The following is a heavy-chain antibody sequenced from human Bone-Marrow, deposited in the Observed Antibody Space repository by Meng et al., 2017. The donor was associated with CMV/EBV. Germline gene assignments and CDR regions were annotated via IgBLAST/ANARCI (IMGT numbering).Heavy chain of an antibody. CDR2: ISAYNGNT. Sequence: ASVKVSCKASGYTFTSYGISWVRQAPGQGLEWMGWISAYNGNTNYAQKLQGRVTMTTDTSTSTAYMELRSLRSDDTAVYYWARCLLSGIVVVPAADYWGQGTLVTVSS. V-gene: IGHV1-18*01. CDR3: ARCLLSGIVVVPAADY. CDR1: GYTFTSYG. D-gene: IGHD2-2*01. J-gene: IGHJ4*02.